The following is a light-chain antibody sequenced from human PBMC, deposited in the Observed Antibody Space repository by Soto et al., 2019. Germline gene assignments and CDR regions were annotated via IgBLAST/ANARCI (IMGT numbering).Light chain of an antibody. CDR1: QSVLYSSNNKNY. J-gene: IGKJ4*01. CDR2: WAS. V-gene: IGKV4-1*01. Sequence: DIVMTQSPDSLAVSLGERATINCKSSQSVLYSSNNKNYLACYQQKPGQPPKLLIYWASTRESGVPDRFSGGGSGTDFPLSIISLQAEDVAVYYCQQYYSTPLTFGGGTKVELK. CDR3: QQYYSTPLT.